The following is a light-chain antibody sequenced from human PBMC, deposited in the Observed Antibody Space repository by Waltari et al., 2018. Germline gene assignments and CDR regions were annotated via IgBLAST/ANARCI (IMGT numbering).Light chain of an antibody. Sequence: DMQMTQSPSTLSASVGDRATITCRASQSISTWLAWYQQKPGKAPKLLIYKASSLEGGVPSRFSGSGSGTEFTLTISSLQPDDFATYYCQQYSTYSRTFGQGTKLEIK. V-gene: IGKV1-5*03. J-gene: IGKJ2*01. CDR2: KAS. CDR3: QQYSTYSRT. CDR1: QSISTW.